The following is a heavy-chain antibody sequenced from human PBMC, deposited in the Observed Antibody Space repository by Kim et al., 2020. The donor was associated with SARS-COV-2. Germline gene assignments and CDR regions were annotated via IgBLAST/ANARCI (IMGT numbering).Heavy chain of an antibody. CDR2: IYPGDSDT. CDR3: ARFWRLWFGELPYGMDV. V-gene: IGHV5-51*01. D-gene: IGHD3-10*01. J-gene: IGHJ6*02. CDR1: GYSFTSYW. Sequence: GESLKISCKGSGYSFTSYWIGWVRQMPGKGLEWMGIIYPGDSDTRYSPSFQGQVTISADKSISTAYLQWSSLKASDTAMYYCARFWRLWFGELPYGMDVWGQGTTVTVSS.